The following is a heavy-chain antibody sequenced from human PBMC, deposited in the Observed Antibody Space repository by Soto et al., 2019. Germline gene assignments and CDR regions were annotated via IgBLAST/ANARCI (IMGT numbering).Heavy chain of an antibody. Sequence: EVQLVESGGGLVQPGRSLRLSCAASGFTFHDCVMHWVRLAPGKGLEWVSGISWNSGSIAYADSVKGRFTISRDNAKNSLYLQMNSLRTEDTALYYCAKAWSYYASGSYYDYWGQGTLVTVSS. J-gene: IGHJ4*02. CDR3: AKAWSYYASGSYYDY. D-gene: IGHD3-10*01. CDR2: ISWNSGSI. CDR1: GFTFHDCV. V-gene: IGHV3-9*01.